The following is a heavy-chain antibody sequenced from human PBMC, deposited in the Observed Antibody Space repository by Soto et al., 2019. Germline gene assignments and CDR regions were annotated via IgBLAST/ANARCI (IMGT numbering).Heavy chain of an antibody. J-gene: IGHJ6*02. V-gene: IGHV6-1*01. CDR2: TYYRSKWYN. D-gene: IGHD6-13*01. CDR3: AREQQLVDYYYYGMDV. CDR1: GDSVSSNSAA. Sequence: SQTLSLTCAISGDSVSSNSAAWNWIRQSPSRGLEWLGRTYYRSKWYNDYAVSVKSRITINPDTSKNQFSLQLNSVTPEDMAVYYCAREQQLVDYYYYGMDVWGQGTTVTVSS.